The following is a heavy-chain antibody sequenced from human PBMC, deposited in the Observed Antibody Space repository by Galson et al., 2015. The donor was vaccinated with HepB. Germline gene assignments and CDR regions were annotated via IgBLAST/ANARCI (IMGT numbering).Heavy chain of an antibody. CDR1: GFTFSSYA. CDR2: ISGSGGST. Sequence: SLRLSCAASGFTFSSYAMSWVRQAPGKGLEWVSAISGSGGSTYYADSVKGRFTISRDNSKNTLYLQMNSLRAEDTAVYYCAKGQDYDFWSGGIHFDYWGQGTLVTVSS. CDR3: AKGQDYDFWSGGIHFDY. D-gene: IGHD3-3*01. V-gene: IGHV3-23*01. J-gene: IGHJ4*02.